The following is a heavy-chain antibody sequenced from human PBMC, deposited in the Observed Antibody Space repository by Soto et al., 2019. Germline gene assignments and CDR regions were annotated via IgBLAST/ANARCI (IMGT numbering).Heavy chain of an antibody. Sequence: SGPTLVNPTQTLTLTCTFSGFSLSTSGMCVSWIRQPPGKALEWLALIDWDDDKYYSTSLKTRLTISKDTSKNQVVLTMTNMDPVDTATYYCARMSSNSHNNAFDILCQGTIVTVSS. D-gene: IGHD2-2*01. V-gene: IGHV2-70*01. J-gene: IGHJ3*02. CDR2: IDWDDDK. CDR3: ARMSSNSHNNAFDI. CDR1: GFSLSTSGMC.